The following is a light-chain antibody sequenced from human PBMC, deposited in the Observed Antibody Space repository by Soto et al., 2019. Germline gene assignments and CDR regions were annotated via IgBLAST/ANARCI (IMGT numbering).Light chain of an antibody. J-gene: IGLJ2*01. Sequence: QSVLTQPASVSGSPGQSITISCTGTSSDVGSYNLVSWYQQHPGKAPKLMIYEVSKRPSGVSNRFSGSKSGNTASLTISGRQAEDEADYYCCSYAGSSTFDVVFGGGTKVTVL. V-gene: IGLV2-23*02. CDR1: SSDVGSYNL. CDR2: EVS. CDR3: CSYAGSSTFDVV.